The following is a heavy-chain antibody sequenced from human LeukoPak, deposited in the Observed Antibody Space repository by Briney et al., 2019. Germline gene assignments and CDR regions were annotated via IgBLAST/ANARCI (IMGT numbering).Heavy chain of an antibody. CDR1: DVSISNGGYS. Sequence: PSETLSLTCAVSDVSISNGGYSWSWIRQPPGKGLEWIGYIYHSGSTYYNPSLKSRVTISVDTSKNQFSLKLSSVTAADTAVYYCASAFTVAGLLGFQYFQHWGQGTLVTVSS. D-gene: IGHD6-19*01. CDR2: IYHSGST. V-gene: IGHV4-30-2*02. J-gene: IGHJ1*01. CDR3: ASAFTVAGLLGFQYFQH.